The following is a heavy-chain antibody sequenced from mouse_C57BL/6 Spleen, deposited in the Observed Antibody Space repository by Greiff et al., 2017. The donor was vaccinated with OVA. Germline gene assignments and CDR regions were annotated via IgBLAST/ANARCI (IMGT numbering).Heavy chain of an antibody. V-gene: IGHV1-69*01. D-gene: IGHD2-14*01. J-gene: IGHJ2*01. CDR2: IDPSDSYT. Sequence: VQLQQSGAELVMPGASVKLSCKASGYTFTSYWMHWVKQRPGQGLEWIGEIDPSDSYTNYNQKFKGKSTLTVDKSSSTAYMQLSSLTSEDSAVYYCASGYTRGDYWGQGTTLTVSS. CDR1: GYTFTSYW. CDR3: ASGYTRGDY.